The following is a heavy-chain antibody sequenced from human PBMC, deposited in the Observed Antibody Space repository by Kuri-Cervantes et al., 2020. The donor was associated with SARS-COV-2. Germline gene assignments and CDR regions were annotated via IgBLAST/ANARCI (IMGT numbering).Heavy chain of an antibody. CDR2: ISYDGSNK. Sequence: GESLKISCAASGFTFSSYGMHWVRQAPGKGLEWVSVISYDGSNKYYADSVKGRFTISRDNSKNTLYLQMNSLRAEDTALYYCAKDISHRYSGYAYYGFDMWGQGTMVTVSS. J-gene: IGHJ3*02. CDR3: AKDISHRYSGYAYYGFDM. V-gene: IGHV3-30*18. CDR1: GFTFSSYG. D-gene: IGHD5-12*01.